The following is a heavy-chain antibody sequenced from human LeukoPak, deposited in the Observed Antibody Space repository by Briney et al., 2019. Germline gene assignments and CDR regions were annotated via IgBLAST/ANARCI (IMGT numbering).Heavy chain of an antibody. CDR1: GFTFSTYN. J-gene: IGHJ6*03. CDR2: ITSTSSYI. Sequence: GGSLRLSCAASGFTFSTYNMNWVRQAPGKGLEWVSSITSTSSYIYYADSVKGRFTISRDNAKNSLYLPMNSLRAEDTAVYYCARDPYSGSYGDYYYYYMDVWGKGTTVTISS. V-gene: IGHV3-21*01. D-gene: IGHD1-26*01. CDR3: ARDPYSGSYGDYYYYYMDV.